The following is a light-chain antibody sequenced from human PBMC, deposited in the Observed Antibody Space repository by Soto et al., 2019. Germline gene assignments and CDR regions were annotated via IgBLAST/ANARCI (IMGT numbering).Light chain of an antibody. CDR1: QSVRNF. Sequence: ETVLTRSPATLSLSPGESATLSCRASQSVRNFLAWYQQKPGQAPRLLIYDASNRATGIPARFSVSGSGTDFTLTISTLEPEDFGVYYCLQLTSWLTFSGGTKVEI. CDR2: DAS. J-gene: IGKJ4*01. V-gene: IGKV3-11*01. CDR3: LQLTSWLT.